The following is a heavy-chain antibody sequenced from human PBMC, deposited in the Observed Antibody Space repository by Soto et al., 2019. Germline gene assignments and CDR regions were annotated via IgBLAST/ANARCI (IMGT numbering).Heavy chain of an antibody. CDR2: INAGNGNT. CDR1: GYTFSTYA. Sequence: QVQLVQSGAEEKKPGASVKVSCKASGYTFSTYAIHWVRQAPGQRLEWMGWINAGNGNTKYSQKFQGRVTISRDTSASTAYMELSSLRSADTAVYSGARDLGWLQFDYWGQGTLVTVSS. CDR3: ARDLGWLQFDY. D-gene: IGHD5-12*01. V-gene: IGHV1-3*05. J-gene: IGHJ4*02.